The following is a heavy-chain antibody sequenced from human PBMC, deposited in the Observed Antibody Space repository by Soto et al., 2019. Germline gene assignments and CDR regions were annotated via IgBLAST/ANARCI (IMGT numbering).Heavy chain of an antibody. CDR2: ISYDGSNK. J-gene: IGHJ4*02. D-gene: IGHD2-2*02. V-gene: IGHV3-30-3*01. CDR3: AREDRDIVVVPAAILPDY. CDR1: GFIFSSYA. Sequence: ESGGGAVQPGRSLRLSCAASGFIFSSYAMHWVRQAPGKGLEWVAVISYDGSNKYYADSVKGRFTISRDNSKNTLYLQMNSLRAEDTAVYYCAREDRDIVVVPAAILPDYWGQGTLVTVSS.